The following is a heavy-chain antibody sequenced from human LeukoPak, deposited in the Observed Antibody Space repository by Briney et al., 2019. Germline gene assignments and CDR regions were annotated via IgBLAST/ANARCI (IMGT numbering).Heavy chain of an antibody. CDR1: GFTFSSYA. Sequence: GGSLRLSCAASGFTFSSYAMSWVRQAPGKGLEWVSVISAIGGSTYYADSVKGRFTISRDNAKNSLYLQMNSLRAEDTAVYYCARAGYYDIGDFDYWGQGTLVTVSS. V-gene: IGHV3-23*01. D-gene: IGHD3-22*01. CDR2: ISAIGGST. J-gene: IGHJ4*02. CDR3: ARAGYYDIGDFDY.